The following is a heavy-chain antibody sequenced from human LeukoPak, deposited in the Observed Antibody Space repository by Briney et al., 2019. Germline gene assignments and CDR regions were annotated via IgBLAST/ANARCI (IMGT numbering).Heavy chain of an antibody. V-gene: IGHV4-59*11. CDR1: GGSISSHY. J-gene: IGHJ4*02. CDR3: ARATRR. Sequence: KSSETLSLTCTVSGGSISSHYWSWIRQPPGKGLEWIGYIYYSGSTNYNPSLKSRVTISVDTSKNQFSLKLSSVTAADTAVYYCARATRRWGQGTLVTVSS. CDR2: IYYSGST.